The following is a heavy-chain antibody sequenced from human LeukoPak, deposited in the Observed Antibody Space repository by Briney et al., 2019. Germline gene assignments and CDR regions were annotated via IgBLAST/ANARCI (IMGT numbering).Heavy chain of an antibody. CDR3: ARMYYDILTAYRPDWYFDL. J-gene: IGHJ2*01. D-gene: IGHD3-9*01. Sequence: TSQTLSLTCAVSGVSITSGGYSWSWIRQPPGKGLEWIASMYHGGNTYYNPSLKSRVIISVDKSKDQVSLKLSSVTAADTAVYYCARMYYDILTAYRPDWYFDLWGRGTLVTVSS. CDR1: GVSITSGGYS. V-gene: IGHV4-30-2*01. CDR2: MYHGGNT.